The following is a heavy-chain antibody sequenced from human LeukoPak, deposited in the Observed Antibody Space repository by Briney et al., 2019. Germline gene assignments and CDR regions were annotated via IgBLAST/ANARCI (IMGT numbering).Heavy chain of an antibody. J-gene: IGHJ3*02. Sequence: SDTLSLTCTVSGGSISSCDYYWSWIRQPPGKGLEWIGYIYYSGSTYYNPSLKSRVTISVDTSKNQFSLKLSSVTAADTVFYHGESGIRDFDSYDAFDIWGQGTMVTVSS. CDR2: IYYSGST. CDR3: ESGIRDFDSYDAFDI. V-gene: IGHV4-30-4*02. CDR1: GGSISSCDYY. D-gene: IGHD3-9*01.